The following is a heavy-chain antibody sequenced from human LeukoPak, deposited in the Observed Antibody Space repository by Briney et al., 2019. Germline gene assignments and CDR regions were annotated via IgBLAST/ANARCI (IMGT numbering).Heavy chain of an antibody. Sequence: SETLSLTCAVYGGSFSAYYWSWIRQPPGKGLEWIGEIIHSGSINYNPSLKSRVTISVDASKNQFSLKLSSVTAADTAVYYCARLHPMFRGVTPYYYYGMDVWGQGTTVTVSS. CDR3: ARLHPMFRGVTPYYYYGMDV. V-gene: IGHV4-34*12. J-gene: IGHJ6*02. D-gene: IGHD3-10*01. CDR1: GGSFSAYY. CDR2: IIHSGSI.